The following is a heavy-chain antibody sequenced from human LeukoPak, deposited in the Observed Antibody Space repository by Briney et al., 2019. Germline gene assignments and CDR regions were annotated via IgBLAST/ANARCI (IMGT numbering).Heavy chain of an antibody. D-gene: IGHD3-22*01. CDR3: ARLYYYDSSGYYWDAFDI. CDR2: ISSSSSYI. CDR1: GFTFSSYS. J-gene: IGHJ3*02. V-gene: IGHV3-21*01. Sequence: PGGSLRLSCAASGFTFSSYSMNWVRQAPGKGLEWVSSISSSSSYIYYADSVKGRFTISRDNAKNSLYLQMNSLRAEDTAVYYCARLYYYDSSGYYWDAFDIWGQGTMVTVSS.